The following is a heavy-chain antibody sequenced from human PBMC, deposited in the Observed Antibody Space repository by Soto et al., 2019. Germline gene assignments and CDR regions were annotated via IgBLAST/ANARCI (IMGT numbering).Heavy chain of an antibody. Sequence: PSETLSLTCAVSGGSISSGGYSWSWIRQPPGKGLEWIGYIYHSGSTYYNPSLKSQVTISEDRSKNQFSLKLSSVTAADTAVYYCARQVVTASSPIYYFDYWGQGTLVTVSS. V-gene: IGHV4-30-2*01. CDR2: IYHSGST. J-gene: IGHJ4*02. D-gene: IGHD2-21*02. CDR3: ARQVVTASSPIYYFDY. CDR1: GGSISSGGYS.